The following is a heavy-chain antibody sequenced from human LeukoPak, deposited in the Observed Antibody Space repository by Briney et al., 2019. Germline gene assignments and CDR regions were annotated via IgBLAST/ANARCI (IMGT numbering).Heavy chain of an antibody. CDR2: INPDGRDT. J-gene: IGHJ1*01. Sequence: GGSLRLSCAASGFTFSSYGMNWVRQAPGKGLEWVAHINPDGRDTYYVDSVKGRFTISRDNAQNSMYLQMNSLRVEDTAVYYCTSWGDTTAEYFQRWGQGTLVTVSS. V-gene: IGHV3-7*01. D-gene: IGHD2-21*02. CDR1: GFTFSSYG. CDR3: TSWGDTTAEYFQR.